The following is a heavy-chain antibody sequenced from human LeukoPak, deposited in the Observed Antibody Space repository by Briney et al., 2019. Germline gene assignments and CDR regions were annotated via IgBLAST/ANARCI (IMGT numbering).Heavy chain of an antibody. CDR3: ARARPWDSSRSYYFGMDV. CDR1: GFTFSSCP. V-gene: IGHV3-23*01. Sequence: GGSLRPSCVASGFTFSSCPMTWVRQAPGTGLEWVSSIPGSGGATYYADSVRGRFSISRDSSKNTVYLQMNSLRDEDTAVYYCARARPWDSSRSYYFGMDVWGHGTTVTVSS. CDR2: IPGSGGAT. J-gene: IGHJ6*02. D-gene: IGHD3-22*01.